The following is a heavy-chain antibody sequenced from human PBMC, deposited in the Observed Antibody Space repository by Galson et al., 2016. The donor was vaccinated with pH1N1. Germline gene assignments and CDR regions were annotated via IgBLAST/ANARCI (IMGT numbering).Heavy chain of an antibody. CDR1: GFTFSSYA. CDR2: ISGSGGTT. Sequence: SLRLSCAASGFTFSSYAMYWVRQAPGKGLEWVSAISGSGGTTHDADSVKGRFTISRDNSKNTLYLQMHSLRAGDTATYYCAKVTDVCTVTRCFPYGMHAWGQGTTVTVSS. D-gene: IGHD2-2*01. CDR3: AKVTDVCTVTRCFPYGMHA. V-gene: IGHV3-23*01. J-gene: IGHJ6*02.